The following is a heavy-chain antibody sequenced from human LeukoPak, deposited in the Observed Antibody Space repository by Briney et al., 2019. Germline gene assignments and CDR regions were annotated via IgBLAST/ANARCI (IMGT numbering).Heavy chain of an antibody. D-gene: IGHD3-10*01. J-gene: IGHJ4*02. Sequence: GASVKVSCKASGYTFTDYYMHWVRQAPGQGLEWMGWINPNSGGTNYAQKFQGGVTMTRDTSNSTAYMELSRLRSDDTAVYYCARVGGSGSIDYWSQGTLVTVS. CDR3: ARVGGSGSIDY. CDR1: GYTFTDYY. V-gene: IGHV1-2*02. CDR2: INPNSGGT.